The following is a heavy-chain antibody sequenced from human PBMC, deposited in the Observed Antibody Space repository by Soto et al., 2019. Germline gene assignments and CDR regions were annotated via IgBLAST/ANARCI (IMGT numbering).Heavy chain of an antibody. CDR2: INPNSGGT. CDR3: ARGDFYYYYGMDV. CDR1: GYTFTGYY. J-gene: IGHJ6*02. Sequence: ASVKVSCKASGYTFTGYYMHWVRQAPGQGLEWMGWINPNSGGTNYAQKFQGRVTMTRDTSISTAYMELSSLRSEDTAVYYCARGDFYYYYGMDVWGQGTTLTVSS. V-gene: IGHV1-2*02.